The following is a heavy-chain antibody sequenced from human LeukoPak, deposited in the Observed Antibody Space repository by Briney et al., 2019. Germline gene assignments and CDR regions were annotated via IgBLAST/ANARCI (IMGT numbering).Heavy chain of an antibody. V-gene: IGHV4-38-2*01. J-gene: IGHJ4*02. CDR2: IYHSGST. CDR1: GYSISSGYY. Sequence: PSETLSLTCAVSGYSISSGYYWGWIRQPPGKGLEWIGSIYHSGSTYYNPSLKSRVTISVDTSKNQFSLKLSSVTAADTAVYYCALWSGYYTNGYWGQGTLVTVSS. CDR3: ALWSGYYTNGY. D-gene: IGHD3-3*01.